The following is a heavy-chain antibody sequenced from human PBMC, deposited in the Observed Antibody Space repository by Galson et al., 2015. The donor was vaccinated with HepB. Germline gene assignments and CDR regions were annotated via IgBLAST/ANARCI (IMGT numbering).Heavy chain of an antibody. CDR1: GYTFTSYD. J-gene: IGHJ4*02. CDR2: ISAYNGNT. V-gene: IGHV1-18*01. Sequence: SVKVSCKASGYTFTSYDINWVRQATEQGLEWMGWISAYNGNTNYAQKLQGRVTMTTDTSTSTAYMELRSLRSDDTAVYYCAREGYYDSSGYYLGVDYWGQGTLVTVSS. D-gene: IGHD3-22*01. CDR3: AREGYYDSSGYYLGVDY.